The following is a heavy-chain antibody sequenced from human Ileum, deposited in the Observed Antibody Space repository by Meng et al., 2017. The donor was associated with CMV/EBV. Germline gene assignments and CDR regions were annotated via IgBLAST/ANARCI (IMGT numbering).Heavy chain of an antibody. D-gene: IGHD3-16*01. CDR3: VRGATRFDF. CDR1: GFTFGDYG. J-gene: IGHJ4*02. V-gene: IGHV3-49*04. CDR2: SRRKINFGTT. Sequence: GGSLRLSCKASGFTFGDYGMSWVRQAPGKGLEWVGFSRRKINFGTTEYAASVKGRFTISRDDAESVAYLQMDSLKTEDTGVYFCVRGATRFDFWGQGTLVTVSS.